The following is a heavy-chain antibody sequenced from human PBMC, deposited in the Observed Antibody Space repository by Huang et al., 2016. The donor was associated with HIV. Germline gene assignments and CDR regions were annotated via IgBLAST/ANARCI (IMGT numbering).Heavy chain of an antibody. CDR1: GDSIRSGGYY. Sequence: QVQLQESGPGLVKPSQTLSLTCTVSGDSIRSGGYYWTWIRQSPAKGLEGIGYIYYSGGRDYNPSLKSRVSISIDAFKNRVSLKLKSVTVADTAVYYCARAPATHSVFFYWGQGTLVTVSA. CDR2: IYYSGGR. CDR3: ARAPATHSVFFY. J-gene: IGHJ4*02. V-gene: IGHV4-30-4*08. D-gene: IGHD3-3*01.